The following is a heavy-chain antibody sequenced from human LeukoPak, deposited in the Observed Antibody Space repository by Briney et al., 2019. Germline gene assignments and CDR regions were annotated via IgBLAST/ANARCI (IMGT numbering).Heavy chain of an antibody. J-gene: IGHJ4*02. CDR2: IYYSGST. D-gene: IGHD1-1*01. V-gene: IGHV4-59*06. Sequence: SETLSLTCTVSGGSISSYYWSWIRQPPGKGLEWIGYIYYSGSTYYNPSLKSRVTISVDTSKNQFSLKLSSVTAADTAVYYCARVSGRLQLFDYWGQGTLVTVSS. CDR3: ARVSGRLQLFDY. CDR1: GGSISSYY.